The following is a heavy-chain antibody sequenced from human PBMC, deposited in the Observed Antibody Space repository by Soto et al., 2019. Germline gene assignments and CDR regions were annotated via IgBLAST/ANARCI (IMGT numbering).Heavy chain of an antibody. CDR2: IYTSGST. D-gene: IGHD2-2*01. V-gene: IGHV4-4*07. J-gene: IGHJ6*02. CDR3: ARERDILVPPHYYYGKDV. CDR1: GGSISSYY. Sequence: SETLSLTCTVSGGSISSYYWSWIRQPAGKGLEWIGRIYTSGSTNYNPSLKSRVTMSVDTSKNQFSLKLSPVTAADTAVYYCARERDILVPPHYYYGKDVCGQGTTDIGSS.